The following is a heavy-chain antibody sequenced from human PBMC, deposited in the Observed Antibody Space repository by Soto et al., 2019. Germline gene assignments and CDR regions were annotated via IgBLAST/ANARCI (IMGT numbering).Heavy chain of an antibody. CDR1: GFTFSSYW. CDR2: IKQDGSEK. D-gene: IGHD4-17*01. J-gene: IGHJ4*02. CDR3: ASTGDYGDYEGRSFDL. Sequence: EVQLVESGGGLVQPGGSLRLSCAASGFTFSSYWMSWVRQAPGKGLEWVANIKQDGSEKYYVDSVKGRFTISRDNAKTSLYLQMNSLRADDTAVYYCASTGDYGDYEGRSFDLWGQGTLVTVSS. V-gene: IGHV3-7*01.